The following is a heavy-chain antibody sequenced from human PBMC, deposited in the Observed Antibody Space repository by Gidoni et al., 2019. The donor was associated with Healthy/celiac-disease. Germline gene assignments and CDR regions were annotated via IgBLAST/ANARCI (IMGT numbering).Heavy chain of an antibody. J-gene: IGHJ3*02. Sequence: EVQLVESGGGLVQPGGSLRLSCSASGFTFSSYWMHWVRQAPGKGLVWVSRINSDGSSTSYADSVKGRFTISRDNAKNTLYLQMNSLRAEDTAVYYCARSMNWGHAFDIWGQGTMVTVSS. D-gene: IGHD7-27*01. CDR2: INSDGSST. CDR3: ARSMNWGHAFDI. CDR1: GFTFSSYW. V-gene: IGHV3-74*01.